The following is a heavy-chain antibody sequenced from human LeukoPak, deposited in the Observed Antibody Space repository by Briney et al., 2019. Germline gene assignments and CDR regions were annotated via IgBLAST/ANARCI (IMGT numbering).Heavy chain of an antibody. CDR2: IYYSGST. V-gene: IGHV4-39*01. CDR3: ARRSGYSSSWYKSGGWFDP. D-gene: IGHD6-13*01. CDR1: GGSISSSSYY. Sequence: PSETLSLTCTVSGGSISSSSYYWGWIRQPPGKGLEWIGSIYYSGSTYYNPSLKSRVTISVDTSKNQFSLKLSSVTAADTAVYYCARRSGYSSSWYKSGGWFDPWGQGTLVTVSS. J-gene: IGHJ5*02.